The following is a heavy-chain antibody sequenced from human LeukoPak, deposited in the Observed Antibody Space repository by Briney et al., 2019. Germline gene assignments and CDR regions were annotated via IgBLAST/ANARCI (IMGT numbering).Heavy chain of an antibody. J-gene: IGHJ6*02. CDR3: ARLGTTGTTYYYGMDV. D-gene: IGHD1-1*01. Sequence: GESLKISCKGSGYSFTSYWIGWVRQMPGKGLEWMGIIYPGDSDTRYSPSFQGQVTISADKSISTAYLQWSSLKASDTAMYYCARLGTTGTTYYYGMDVWGQGTTVTVSS. V-gene: IGHV5-51*01. CDR2: IYPGDSDT. CDR1: GYSFTSYW.